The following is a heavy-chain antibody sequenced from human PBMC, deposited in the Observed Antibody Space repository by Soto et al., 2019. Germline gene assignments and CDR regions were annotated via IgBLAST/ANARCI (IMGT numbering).Heavy chain of an antibody. V-gene: IGHV1-24*01. CDR1: GYTLTELS. J-gene: IGHJ4*02. CDR2: FDPEDGET. Sequence: ASVKVSCKVSGYTLTELSMHWVRQAPGKGLEWMGGFDPEDGETVYAQKFQGRVTMTEDTSTDTAYMELSSLRAEDTAVYYCAKDSNWVGVVIRTGYFDYWGQGTLVTVSS. CDR3: AKDSNWVGVVIRTGYFDY. D-gene: IGHD3-3*01.